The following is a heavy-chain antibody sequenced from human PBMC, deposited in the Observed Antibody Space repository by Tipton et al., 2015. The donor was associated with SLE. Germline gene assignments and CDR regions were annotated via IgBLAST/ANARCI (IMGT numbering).Heavy chain of an antibody. CDR1: GFTFSSYS. J-gene: IGHJ4*02. CDR3: ARGLSNSGYPDY. CDR2: ISSGDTFI. D-gene: IGHD3-22*01. V-gene: IGHV3-21*01. Sequence: SLRLSCAASGFTFSSYSMNWVRQAPGKGLEWVSSISSGDTFIYYADSVKGRFTISRDNSKNSLYPQMNSLRAEDTAMYYCARGLSNSGYPDYWGQGTLVTVSS.